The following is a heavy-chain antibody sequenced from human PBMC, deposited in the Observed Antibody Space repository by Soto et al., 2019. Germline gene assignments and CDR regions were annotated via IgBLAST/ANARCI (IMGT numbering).Heavy chain of an antibody. V-gene: IGHV3-43*01. Sequence: EVRLVESGGVVVQPGGSLRLSCAASGFMFDDFSMHWIRQAPGKGLEWVALIGRDSINTYYADSVRGRFIVSRDNSKNSFYQQRNSRRREDTALYYCEKERAVAGGTAFDHWGQETLVPVSS. D-gene: IGHD6-25*01. CDR1: GFMFDDFS. J-gene: IGHJ4*02. CDR2: IGRDSINT. CDR3: EKERAVAGGTAFDH.